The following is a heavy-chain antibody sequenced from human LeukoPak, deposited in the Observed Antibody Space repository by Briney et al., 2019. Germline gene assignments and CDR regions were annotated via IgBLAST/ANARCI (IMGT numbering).Heavy chain of an antibody. CDR1: GFTFSSYA. D-gene: IGHD3-10*01. Sequence: PGGSLRLSCAASGFTFSSYAMHWVRQAPGKGLEWVAVISYDGSNKYYADSVKGRFTISRDNSKNTLYLQMNSLRAEDTAVYYCARVGARPNPGELDRYYYYGMDVWGQGTTVTVSS. J-gene: IGHJ6*02. V-gene: IGHV3-30*04. CDR2: ISYDGSNK. CDR3: ARVGARPNPGELDRYYYYGMDV.